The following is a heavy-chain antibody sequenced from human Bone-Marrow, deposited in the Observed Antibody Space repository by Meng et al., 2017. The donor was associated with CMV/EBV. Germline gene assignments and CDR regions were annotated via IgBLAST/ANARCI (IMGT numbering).Heavy chain of an antibody. Sequence: SETLSLTCSVSGGSISNYWWSWIRQPPGSGLEWIGNIYYSGTTYYNPSLRSRVTISIDTSKNQFSLKLNSVTTADTAVYYCARALYQTQMIFGVGNHYYFYAMDVWGQGTTVTVSS. V-gene: IGHV4-59*01. D-gene: IGHD3-3*01. CDR3: ARALYQTQMIFGVGNHYYFYAMDV. J-gene: IGHJ6*02. CDR2: IYYSGTT. CDR1: GGSISNYW.